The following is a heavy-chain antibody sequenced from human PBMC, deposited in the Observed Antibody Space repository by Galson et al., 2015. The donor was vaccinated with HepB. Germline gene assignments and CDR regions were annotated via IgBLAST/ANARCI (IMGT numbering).Heavy chain of an antibody. CDR1: GGTFSSYA. Sequence: SVKVSCKASGGTFSSYAISWVRQAPGQGLEWMGGIIPIFGTANYAQKFQGRVTITADESTSTAYMELSSLRSEDTAVYYCARERLGIAVAGTGSNWFDPWGQGTLVTVSS. CDR3: ARERLGIAVAGTGSNWFDP. D-gene: IGHD6-19*01. J-gene: IGHJ5*02. V-gene: IGHV1-69*13. CDR2: IIPIFGTA.